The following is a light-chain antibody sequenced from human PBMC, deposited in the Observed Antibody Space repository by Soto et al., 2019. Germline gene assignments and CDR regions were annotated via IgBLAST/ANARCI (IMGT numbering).Light chain of an antibody. CDR2: DVT. J-gene: IGLJ1*01. Sequence: QSALTQPAPVSGSPGQSIAISCTGTSIDVGGYNYVSWYQHHPGKAPKLMIYDVTNRPSGVSDRFSGSKSGNTASLTISGLQAEDEADYYCSSYTSSSTYVFGTGTKVTVL. CDR1: SIDVGGYNY. CDR3: SSYTSSSTYV. V-gene: IGLV2-14*03.